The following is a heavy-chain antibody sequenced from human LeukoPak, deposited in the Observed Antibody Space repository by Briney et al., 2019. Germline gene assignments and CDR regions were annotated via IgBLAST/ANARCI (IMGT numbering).Heavy chain of an antibody. Sequence: PSETLSLTCVVSGGSPSGYYWSWIRQPPGKGREWIGEMNHSGSTNYNLCRKCRVPIPLHKSKHQSSLKRSSVTAAGTAVYYCARGLGGDIVVVVAARDEFVYWGEGTLVTVSS. CDR2: MNHSGST. CDR1: GGSPSGYY. V-gene: IGHV4-34*01. J-gene: IGHJ4*02. CDR3: ARGLGGDIVVVVAARDEFVY. D-gene: IGHD2-15*01.